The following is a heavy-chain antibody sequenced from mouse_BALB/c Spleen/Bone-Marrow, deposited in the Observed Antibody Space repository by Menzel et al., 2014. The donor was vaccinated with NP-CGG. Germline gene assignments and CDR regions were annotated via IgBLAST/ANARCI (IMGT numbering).Heavy chain of an antibody. CDR1: GYSFTGYT. V-gene: IGHV1-18*01. CDR3: ASYFGGSCYFDV. Sequence: EVKLVESGPELVKPGASMKISCKASGYSFTGYTMSWVKQSHGKNLEWIGLINPYNGGTTYNQKFKGKATLTVDKSSSTAYMELLSLTSEDSAVYYCASYFGGSCYFDVWGAGTTVTVSS. J-gene: IGHJ1*01. CDR2: INPYNGGT. D-gene: IGHD1-1*02.